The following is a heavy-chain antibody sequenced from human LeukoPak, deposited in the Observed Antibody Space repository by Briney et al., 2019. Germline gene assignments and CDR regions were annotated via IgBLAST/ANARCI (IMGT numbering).Heavy chain of an antibody. Sequence: PGGSLRLSCAASGFTFSSYGMSWVRQAPGKGLEWVSGISESGGSTYYADSVKGRFTISRDNSKNTLNLQMNSLRAEDTAVYYCAKDLFSLLPDYWGQGTQVTVSS. V-gene: IGHV3-23*01. CDR3: AKDLFSLLPDY. CDR1: GFTFSSYG. CDR2: ISESGGST. J-gene: IGHJ4*02. D-gene: IGHD2-15*01.